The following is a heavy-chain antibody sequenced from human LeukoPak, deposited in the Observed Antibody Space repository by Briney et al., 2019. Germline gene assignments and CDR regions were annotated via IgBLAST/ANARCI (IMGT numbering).Heavy chain of an antibody. CDR1: GYTFTSYY. V-gene: IGHV1-46*01. D-gene: IGHD4-17*01. Sequence: ASVKVSCKASGYTFTSYYMHWVRQAPGQGLEWMGIINPSGGSTSYAQKFQGRVTMTRDTSTSTVYMELSSLRSEDTAVYYCAAAPHDYGKNYYGMDVWGQGTTVTVSS. J-gene: IGHJ6*02. CDR2: INPSGGST. CDR3: AAAPHDYGKNYYGMDV.